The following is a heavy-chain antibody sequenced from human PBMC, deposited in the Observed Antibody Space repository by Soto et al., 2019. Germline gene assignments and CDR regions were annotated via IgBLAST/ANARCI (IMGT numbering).Heavy chain of an antibody. V-gene: IGHV4-38-2*02. J-gene: IGHJ4*02. D-gene: IGHD4-4*01. CDR3: WRDDYSYSEGPGY. CDR2: IVHIGNT. CDR1: GYSIGSGFF. Sequence: PSDTLSLTSTVSGYSIGSGFFWAWIRQPPGKLLEWIGNIVHIGNTHYNPSLKSRVTIPMDTSKNQFSLNLDAVTAADTAISYCWRDDYSYSEGPGYRGQGTLVTVSS.